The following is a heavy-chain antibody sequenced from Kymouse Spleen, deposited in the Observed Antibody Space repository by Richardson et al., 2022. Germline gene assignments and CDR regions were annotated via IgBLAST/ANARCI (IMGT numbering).Heavy chain of an antibody. CDR2: INHSGST. D-gene: IGHD3-10*01. J-gene: IGHJ6*02. V-gene: IGHV4-34*01. Sequence: QVQLQQWGAGLLKPSETLSLTCAVYGGSFSGYYWSWIRQPPGKGLEWIGEINHSGSTNYNPSLKSRVTISVDTSKNQFSLKLSSVTAADTAVYYCARYYYGSGSYYKPGNYGMDVWGQGTTVTVSS. CDR3: ARYYYGSGSYYKPGNYGMDV. CDR1: GGSFSGYY.